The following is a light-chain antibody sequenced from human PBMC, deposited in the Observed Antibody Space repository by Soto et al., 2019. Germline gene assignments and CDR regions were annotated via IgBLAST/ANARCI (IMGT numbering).Light chain of an antibody. CDR1: SSNIGGNP. CDR2: NNN. V-gene: IGLV1-44*01. CDR3: AAWDDKLNGPI. Sequence: QSVLTQPLSASGTPGQRVTISCSGSSSNIGGNPVDWYQQFPGTAPKLLIYNNNQRPSGVPDRFSGSKSGTSASLAISGLQSEDEADYYCAAWDDKLNGPIFGGGTKLTVL. J-gene: IGLJ2*01.